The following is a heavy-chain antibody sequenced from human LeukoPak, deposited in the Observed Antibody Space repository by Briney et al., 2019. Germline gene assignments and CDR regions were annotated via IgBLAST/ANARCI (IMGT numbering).Heavy chain of an antibody. Sequence: GGSLRLSCAASGFTFSSYWMHWVRLGPGKGLEWVSSISSSSSYIYYAESVKGRFTMSRDNAKNSLYLQMNSLRAEDTAVYYCARATTYDILTGYFDYWGQGTLVTVSS. CDR2: ISSSSSYI. J-gene: IGHJ4*02. CDR3: ARATTYDILTGYFDY. D-gene: IGHD3-9*01. V-gene: IGHV3-21*01. CDR1: GFTFSSYW.